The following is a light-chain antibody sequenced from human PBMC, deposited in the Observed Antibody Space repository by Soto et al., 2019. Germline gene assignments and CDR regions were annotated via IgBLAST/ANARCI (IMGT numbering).Light chain of an antibody. Sequence: EIVLTQYPGTRSLSPGERATLSCRASQSVSSRYLAWYQQKPGQDPRLLIDGASSRATGIPDRFSGGGSGADFSLTISRLELEDFPMYDCHQYVISPPVTFGQGTRLEI. V-gene: IGKV3-20*01. CDR2: GAS. CDR3: HQYVISPPVT. J-gene: IGKJ5*01. CDR1: QSVSSRY.